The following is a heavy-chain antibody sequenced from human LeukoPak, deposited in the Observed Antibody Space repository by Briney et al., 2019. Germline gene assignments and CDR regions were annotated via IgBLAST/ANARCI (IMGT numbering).Heavy chain of an antibody. V-gene: IGHV4-39*01. Sequence: PSETLSLTCTISGDSMSSRTVYWGWVRQPPGMGLEWIGSINYSGNTYYHPSLQSRVTISVDTSHHQFSLKLTSLTAADTAVFYSSRHSTGCRIIDSWGRGHLVPVSS. CDR2: INYSGNT. D-gene: IGHD3-22*01. CDR1: GDSMSSRTVY. CDR3: SRHSTGCRIIDS. J-gene: IGHJ4*02.